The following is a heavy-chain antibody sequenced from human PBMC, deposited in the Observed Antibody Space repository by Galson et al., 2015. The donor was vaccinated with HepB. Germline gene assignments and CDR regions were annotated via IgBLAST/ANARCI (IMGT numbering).Heavy chain of an antibody. CDR3: ARDGGYYDSSGYYYV. V-gene: IGHV1-69*13. CDR1: GGTFSSYA. D-gene: IGHD3-22*01. CDR2: IIPIFGTA. Sequence: SVKVSCKASGGTFSSYAISWVRQAPGQGLEWMGGIIPIFGTANYAQKFQGRVTITADESTSTAYMELSSLRSDDTAVYYCARDGGYYDSSGYYYVWGQGTLVTVSS. J-gene: IGHJ4*02.